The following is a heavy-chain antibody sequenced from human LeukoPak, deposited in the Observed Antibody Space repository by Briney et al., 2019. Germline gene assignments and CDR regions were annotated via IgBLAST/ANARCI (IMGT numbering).Heavy chain of an antibody. V-gene: IGHV1-69*01. CDR2: IIPIFGTA. CDR1: GGTFSTYA. CDR3: ASSSSSHYYFDY. Sequence: SVKISSKASGGTFSTYAISWMRQAPGQGLEWMGGIIPIFGTANYAQKFQGRVTITADESTSTAYMELSSLRSEDTAVYYCASSSSSHYYFDYWGQGTLVTVSS. D-gene: IGHD6-6*01. J-gene: IGHJ4*02.